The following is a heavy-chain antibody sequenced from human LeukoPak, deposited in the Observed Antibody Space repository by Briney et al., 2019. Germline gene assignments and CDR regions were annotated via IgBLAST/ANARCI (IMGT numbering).Heavy chain of an antibody. V-gene: IGHV1-46*01. CDR1: GYAFTSYY. D-gene: IGHD3-22*01. J-gene: IGHJ4*02. CDR3: ARELDYYDSSGYPGY. Sequence: ASVKVSCKASGYAFTSYYMHWVRQAPGQGLEWMGIINPSGGSTSYAQKFQGRVTMTRDTSTSTVYMELSSLRSEDTAVYYCARELDYYDSSGYPGYWGQGTLVTVSS. CDR2: INPSGGST.